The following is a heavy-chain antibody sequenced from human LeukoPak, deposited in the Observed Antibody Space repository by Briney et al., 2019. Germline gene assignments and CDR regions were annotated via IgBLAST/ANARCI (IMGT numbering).Heavy chain of an antibody. CDR3: AKGQSNYCSSTSCYARYFDY. Sequence: GGSLRLSCAASGFTFSSYAMSWVRQAPGKGLEWVSAISGSGGSTYYADSVKGRFTISRDNSKNTLYLQMNSLRAEDTAVYYCAKGQSNYCSSTSCYARYFDYWGQGTLVTVSS. D-gene: IGHD2-2*01. V-gene: IGHV3-23*01. J-gene: IGHJ4*02. CDR2: ISGSGGST. CDR1: GFTFSSYA.